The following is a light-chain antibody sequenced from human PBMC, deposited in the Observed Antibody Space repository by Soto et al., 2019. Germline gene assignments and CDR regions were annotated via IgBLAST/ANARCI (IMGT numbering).Light chain of an antibody. CDR2: DTS. CDR1: QSVSSN. J-gene: IGKJ5*01. Sequence: EIVMTQSPTTLSVSPGERATLSCRASQSVSSNLAWYQQKPGQAPRLLIYDTSTRATGIPARFSGSWSGTEFTLAISSLQSEDFAVYYCQQYNNWRTFGQGTRLEIK. CDR3: QQYNNWRT. V-gene: IGKV3-15*01.